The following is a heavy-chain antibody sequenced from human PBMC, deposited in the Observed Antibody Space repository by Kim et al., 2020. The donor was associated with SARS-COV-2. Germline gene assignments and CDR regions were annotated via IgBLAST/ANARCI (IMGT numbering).Heavy chain of an antibody. CDR3: ARVVANDYYDSRTFFDV. CDR1: GFTVSSEY. Sequence: GGSLRLSCAASGFTVSSEYMTWVRQTPAKGLEWVSIIYSGSRTKYADSVKGRFTISRDNSKNTLSLQMNSLRAEDTAVYYCARVVANDYYDSRTFFDVWGQGTMVTVSS. J-gene: IGHJ3*01. D-gene: IGHD3-22*01. V-gene: IGHV3-53*01. CDR2: IYSGSRT.